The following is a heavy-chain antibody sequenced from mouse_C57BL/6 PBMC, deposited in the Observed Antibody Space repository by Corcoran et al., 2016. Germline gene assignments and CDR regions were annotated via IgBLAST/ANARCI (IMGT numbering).Heavy chain of an antibody. CDR3: ARSTMITTYYFDY. V-gene: IGHV1-26*01. CDR1: GYTFTDYY. D-gene: IGHD2-4*01. CDR2: INPNNGGT. Sequence: EVQLQQSGPELVKPGASVKISCKASGYTFTDYYMNWVKQSHGKSLEWIGDINPNNGGTSYNQKFKGKATLTVDKSSSTAYMELRSPTSEDSAVYYCARSTMITTYYFDYWGQGTTLTVSS. J-gene: IGHJ2*01.